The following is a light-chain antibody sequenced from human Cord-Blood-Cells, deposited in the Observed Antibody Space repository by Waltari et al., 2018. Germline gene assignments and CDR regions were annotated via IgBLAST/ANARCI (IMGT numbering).Light chain of an antibody. J-gene: IGLJ1*01. Sequence: QSALTQPASVSGTPGQSITISCTGSRIDVGGYNSVSWYQQHPGKAPNLLIYEVSNRPSGVSNRFSGSKSGNTASLTISGLQAEDEADYYCSSYTSSSTLVFGTGTKVTVL. CDR2: EVS. CDR1: RIDVGGYNS. V-gene: IGLV2-14*01. CDR3: SSYTSSSTLV.